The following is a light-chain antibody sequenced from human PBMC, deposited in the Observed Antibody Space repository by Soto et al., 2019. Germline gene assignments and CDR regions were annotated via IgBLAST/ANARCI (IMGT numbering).Light chain of an antibody. CDR1: QTVRSSS. CDR3: QQYGSSPRK. Sequence: IVLPQSQGTLSLSPGARAAISCRASQTVRSSSLAWYQQKPGQAPRLLIFGASTRAAGFPDRFSGSGSGTDFTLTISRLEPEDFAVYYCQQYGSSPRKCGQGIKGDIK. CDR2: GAS. J-gene: IGKJ1*01. V-gene: IGKV3-20*01.